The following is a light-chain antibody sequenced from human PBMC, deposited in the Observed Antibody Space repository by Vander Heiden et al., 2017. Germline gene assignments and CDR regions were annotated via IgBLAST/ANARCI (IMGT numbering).Light chain of an antibody. CDR1: QSNSSY. CDR2: AAS. J-gene: IGKJ3*01. V-gene: IGKV1-39*01. CDR3: QQSDSTRFT. Sequence: DIQMTQSSSSLSASVGDRFTITCRAMQSNSSYLNWYQQKPGIAPKLLIYAASSFQSGVPSRFSGSGSGTDFTLTISSLQPEDFATYYCQQSDSTRFTFGPGTKVDIK.